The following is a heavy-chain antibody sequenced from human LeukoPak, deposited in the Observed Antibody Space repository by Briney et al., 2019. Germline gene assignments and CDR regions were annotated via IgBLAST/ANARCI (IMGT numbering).Heavy chain of an antibody. CDR1: GFTFSSYA. Sequence: GGSLRLSCAASGFTFSSYAMSWVRQAPGKGLEWVSGISCSGFSTYYADSVTGRFTISRDNSKNTLYLQINSLRAEDTAVYHCARTPIDYSNSGYFDYWGQGTLVTVSS. V-gene: IGHV3-23*01. J-gene: IGHJ4*02. CDR2: ISCSGFST. D-gene: IGHD4-11*01. CDR3: ARTPIDYSNSGYFDY.